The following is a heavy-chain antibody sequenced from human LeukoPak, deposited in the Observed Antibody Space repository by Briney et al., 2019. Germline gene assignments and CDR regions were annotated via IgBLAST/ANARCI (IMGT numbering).Heavy chain of an antibody. D-gene: IGHD6-19*01. Sequence: SETLSLTCTVSGDSITSDYRSWIRQPPGKGLEWIGYISASGSTNYNPSLKSRVTISVDTSKSHFYLKLSSVAATDTAIYYCARNIGWYVYDSWGQGTLVTVSS. V-gene: IGHV4-4*09. CDR1: GDSITSDY. J-gene: IGHJ4*02. CDR2: ISASGST. CDR3: ARNIGWYVYDS.